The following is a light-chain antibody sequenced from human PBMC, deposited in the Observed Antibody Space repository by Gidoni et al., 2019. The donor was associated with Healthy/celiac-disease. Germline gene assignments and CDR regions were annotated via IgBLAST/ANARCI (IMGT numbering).Light chain of an antibody. V-gene: IGKV3-11*01. Sequence: EIVLTPSPATLSLSPGDSATLSCRASQSVSSYLAWYQQKPGQAPRLLIYDASNRATGIPARFSGSGSGTDFTLTISSLEPEDFAVYYCQQRSNWPLTFXGXTKVXIK. CDR1: QSVSSY. CDR3: QQRSNWPLT. J-gene: IGKJ4*01. CDR2: DAS.